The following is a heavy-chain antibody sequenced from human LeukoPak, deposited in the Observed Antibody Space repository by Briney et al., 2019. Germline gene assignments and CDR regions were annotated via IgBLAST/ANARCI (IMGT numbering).Heavy chain of an antibody. J-gene: IGHJ5*02. CDR1: GGSITSTTYY. CDR3: ARTRGLGELLREGFDP. CDR2: SYYSGNT. V-gene: IGHV4-39*01. D-gene: IGHD3-10*01. Sequence: SETLSLTCSLSGGSITSTTYYWGWIRQPPGKGLEWIGSSYYSGNTYYNPSLESRVTISLDTSRKQFSLKLSSVTAADTAVYYCARTRGLGELLREGFDPWGQGTLVTVSS.